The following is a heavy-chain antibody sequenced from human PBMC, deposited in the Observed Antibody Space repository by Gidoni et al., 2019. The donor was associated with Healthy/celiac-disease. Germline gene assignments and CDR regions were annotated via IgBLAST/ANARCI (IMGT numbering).Heavy chain of an antibody. D-gene: IGHD3-22*01. CDR2: SSSSRSTI. CDR3: ARAEYYDSSGYLGAFDI. Sequence: EVQLVESGGGLVQTGGSLRVSCAASGFAFGSYEMNWVRQAPGKGLEWVSYSSSSRSTIYYADSVKGRFTISRDNAKNSLYLQMNSRRAEDTAVYYCARAEYYDSSGYLGAFDIWGQGTMVTVSS. V-gene: IGHV3-48*03. CDR1: GFAFGSYE. J-gene: IGHJ3*02.